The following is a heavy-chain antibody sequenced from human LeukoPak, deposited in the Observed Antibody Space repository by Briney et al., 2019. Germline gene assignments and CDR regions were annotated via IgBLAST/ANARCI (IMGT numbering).Heavy chain of an antibody. V-gene: IGHV3-7*01. D-gene: IGHD2-15*01. CDR1: GFPFSSYS. CDR2: IKPDGTTK. Sequence: GGSLRLSCAASGFPFSSYSMTWVRQAPGKGLEWVANIKPDGTTKFNVDSVKGRFTITRDNARNSLFLQMNSLRAEDTAVYYCAREDGYCSGGNCYSYFVSWGQGTLVTVSS. CDR3: AREDGYCSGGNCYSYFVS. J-gene: IGHJ4*02.